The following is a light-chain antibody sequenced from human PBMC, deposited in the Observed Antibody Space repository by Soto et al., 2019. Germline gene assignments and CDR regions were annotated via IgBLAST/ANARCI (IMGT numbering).Light chain of an antibody. J-gene: IGLJ1*01. Sequence: QSALTQPASVSGSPGQSITISCTGTSSDVGGYNYVSWYQQHPGKAPKLMIYEVSNRPSGVSNRFSGSKSGNTASLTISGLQAEDEADYYCSSSGGSPTYVFGTGTQLTVL. V-gene: IGLV2-14*01. CDR1: SSDVGGYNY. CDR3: SSSGGSPTYV. CDR2: EVS.